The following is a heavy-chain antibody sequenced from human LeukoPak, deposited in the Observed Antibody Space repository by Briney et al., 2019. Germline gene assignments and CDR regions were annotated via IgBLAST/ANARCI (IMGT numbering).Heavy chain of an antibody. V-gene: IGHV1-2*02. CDR1: GYTLTELS. Sequence: ASVKVSCKVSGYTLTELSMHWVRQAPGKGLEWMGWVNSNSGGTYYAQKFQGRVTMTRATSISTAYMELTRLSPDDTAVYYCAREAPLGALDYWAQGTLVTVSS. D-gene: IGHD3-16*01. CDR2: VNSNSGGT. J-gene: IGHJ4*02. CDR3: AREAPLGALDY.